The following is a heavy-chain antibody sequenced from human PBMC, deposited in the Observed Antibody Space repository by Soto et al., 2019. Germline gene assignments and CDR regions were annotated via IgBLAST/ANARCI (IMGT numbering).Heavy chain of an antibody. J-gene: IGHJ5*02. D-gene: IGHD1-1*01. CDR1: GYPFSSYG. CDR3: QRETGTDLGVPSGWFDP. Sequence: ASVKVSCKASGYPFSSYGITWVRQAPGQGREGMGWISAYNGNTDYAQKLQGRVTMTTDTSASTAYMELRSLRSDDTALYYCQRETGTDLGVPSGWFDPWG. CDR2: ISAYNGNT. V-gene: IGHV1-18*01.